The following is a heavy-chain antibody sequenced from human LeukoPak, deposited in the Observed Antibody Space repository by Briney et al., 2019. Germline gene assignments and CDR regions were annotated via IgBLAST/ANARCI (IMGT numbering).Heavy chain of an antibody. D-gene: IGHD3-10*01. CDR2: MNPNSGNT. Sequence: GASVKVSCKASGYTSTSYDINWVRQATGQGLEWMGWMNPNSGNTGYAQKFQGRVTMTRNTSISTAYMELSSLRSEDTAVYYCATAFGELGYYFDYWGQGTLVTVSS. CDR3: ATAFGELGYYFDY. CDR1: GYTSTSYD. V-gene: IGHV1-8*01. J-gene: IGHJ4*02.